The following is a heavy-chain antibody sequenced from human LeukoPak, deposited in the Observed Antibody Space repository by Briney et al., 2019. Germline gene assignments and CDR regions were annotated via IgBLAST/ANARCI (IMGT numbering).Heavy chain of an antibody. CDR1: SYSISSGYY. CDR3: GRDRPTGYYDY. Sequence: ASETLSLTCTVSSYSISSGYYWAWIRQSPGKGLEWIGSIDQSGTTYYPPSLKSRVTISVDTSKNQFSLQLTSVTAADTAVYFCGRDRPTGYYDYWGQGSLVTVSS. D-gene: IGHD3-9*01. J-gene: IGHJ4*02. V-gene: IGHV4-38-2*02. CDR2: IDQSGTT.